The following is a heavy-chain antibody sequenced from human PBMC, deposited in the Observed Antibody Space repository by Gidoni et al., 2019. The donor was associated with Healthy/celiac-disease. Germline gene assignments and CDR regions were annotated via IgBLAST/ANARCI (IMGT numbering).Heavy chain of an antibody. V-gene: IGHV3-23*01. D-gene: IGHD2-2*01. CDR1: GFTFSSYA. CDR2: ISGSGGST. J-gene: IGHJ5*02. CDR3: AKGGYCSSTSCPPIKAMPMNWFDP. Sequence: EVQLLESGGGLVQPGGSLRLSCAASGFTFSSYAMSWVRQAPGKGLELVSAISGSGGSTYYADSVKGRFTISRDNSKNTLYLQMNSLRAEDTAVYYCAKGGYCSSTSCPPIKAMPMNWFDPWGQGTLVTVSS.